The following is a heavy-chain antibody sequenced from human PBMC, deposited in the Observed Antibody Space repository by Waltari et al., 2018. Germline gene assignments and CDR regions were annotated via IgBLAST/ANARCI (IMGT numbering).Heavy chain of an antibody. CDR3: ARDPGGRYYFDY. Sequence: EVQLVESGGGLIQPGGSLRLSCAASGFTVSSHYMSWVRQAPGKGLEWVSVIYSGGNTYYADSVKGRFTISRDNSKNTLYLQMNSLRADDTAVYYCARDPGGRYYFDYWGQGSLVTVSS. J-gene: IGHJ4*02. CDR1: GFTVSSHY. CDR2: IYSGGNT. V-gene: IGHV3-53*01. D-gene: IGHD1-26*01.